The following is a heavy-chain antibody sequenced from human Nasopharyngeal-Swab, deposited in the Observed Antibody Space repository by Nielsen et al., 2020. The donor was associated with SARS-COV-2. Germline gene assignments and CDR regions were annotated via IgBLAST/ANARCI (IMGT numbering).Heavy chain of an antibody. V-gene: IGHV3-30-3*01. CDR1: GFTFSSYA. CDR3: ARDYGGNLGF. Sequence: GGSLRLSCSASGFTFSSYAMHGVRQAPGKGLDGVAVISYDGSNKYYAASVKGRLPISRDNSKNTLYLQMNSLRAEDTTVYYCARDYGGNLGFWGQGTMVTVSS. D-gene: IGHD4-23*01. J-gene: IGHJ3*01. CDR2: ISYDGSNK.